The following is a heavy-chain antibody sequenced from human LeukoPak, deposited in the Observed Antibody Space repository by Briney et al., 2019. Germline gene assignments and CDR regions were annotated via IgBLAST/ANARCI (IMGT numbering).Heavy chain of an antibody. CDR2: ICSSGSTI. Sequence: GGSLTLSCAASGFTFSSYNMNWVRQPPGKGLEWVSYICSSGSTIYYADSVKGRFTISRDNAKNSLYLQRNSLRAEETAVYYCAELGITMIGGVWGKGTTVTISS. J-gene: IGHJ6*04. D-gene: IGHD3-10*02. V-gene: IGHV3-48*03. CDR3: AELGITMIGGV. CDR1: GFTFSSYN.